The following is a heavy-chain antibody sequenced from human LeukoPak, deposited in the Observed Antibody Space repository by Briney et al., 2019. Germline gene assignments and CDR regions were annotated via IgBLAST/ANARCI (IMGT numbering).Heavy chain of an antibody. CDR3: VRDDGSGTGHHYYYYYYMDV. V-gene: IGHV3-21*01. Sequence: PGGSLTLSCAASGFTFSSYNMNWVRQAPGKGLEWVSFISISSYIYYADSVKGGFTISRDNAKNSLYLQMNRLRAEDTAVYYCVRDDGSGTGHHYYYYYYMDVWGKGTTVTVSS. CDR2: ISISSYI. D-gene: IGHD3-10*01. J-gene: IGHJ6*03. CDR1: GFTFSSYN.